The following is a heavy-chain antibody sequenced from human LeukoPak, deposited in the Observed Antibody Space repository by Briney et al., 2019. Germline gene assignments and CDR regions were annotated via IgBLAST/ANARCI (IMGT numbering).Heavy chain of an antibody. CDR3: ARGGRLDY. Sequence: SETLSLTCTVSGGSISSSSYYWSWIRQPPGKGLEWIGYIYYSGSTNYNPSLKSRVTISVDTSKNQFSLKLSSVTAADTAVYYCARGGRLDYWGQGTLVTVSS. CDR1: GGSISSSSYY. D-gene: IGHD1-26*01. V-gene: IGHV4-61*01. CDR2: IYYSGST. J-gene: IGHJ4*02.